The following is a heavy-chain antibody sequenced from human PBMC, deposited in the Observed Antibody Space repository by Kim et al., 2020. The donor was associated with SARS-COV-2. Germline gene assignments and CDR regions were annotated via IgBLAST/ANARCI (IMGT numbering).Heavy chain of an antibody. D-gene: IGHD5-18*01. CDR3: ARDPLLHTAMDYYYYYGMDV. CDR1: GGTFSSYA. V-gene: IGHV1-69*04. J-gene: IGHJ6*02. CDR2: IIPILGIA. Sequence: SVKVSCKASGGTFSSYAISWVRQAPGQGLEWMGRIIPILGIANYAQKFQGRVTITADKSTSTAYMELSSLRSEDTAVYYCARDPLLHTAMDYYYYYGMDVWGQGTTVTVSS.